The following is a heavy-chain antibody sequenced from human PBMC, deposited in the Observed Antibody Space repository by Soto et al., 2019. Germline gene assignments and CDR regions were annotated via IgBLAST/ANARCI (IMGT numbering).Heavy chain of an antibody. J-gene: IGHJ4*02. Sequence: EVQLLESGGGLVQPGGSLRLSCAASGFTFSSYAMSWVRQAPGKGLEWVSAISGSGGSTYDADSVKGRFTISRDNSKNTLYLQMNSVRAEDTAVYYCAKDIVVVAAAMFFLFDYWGQGTLVTVSS. CDR2: ISGSGGST. V-gene: IGHV3-23*01. D-gene: IGHD2-2*01. CDR3: AKDIVVVAAAMFFLFDY. CDR1: GFTFSSYA.